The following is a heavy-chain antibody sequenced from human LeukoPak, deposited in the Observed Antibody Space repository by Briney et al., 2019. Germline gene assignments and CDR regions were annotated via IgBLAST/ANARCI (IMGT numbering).Heavy chain of an antibody. J-gene: IGHJ3*02. Sequence: ASVKVSCKASGYTFNDHYIHWVRQAPGQGLEWMGWIDPNSGGTNYAQKFQGRVTMTRDTSISTAYMELSSLRSDDTAVYYCASIVGPTGRAFDIWGQGTMVTVSS. D-gene: IGHD1-26*01. CDR1: GYTFNDHY. CDR3: ASIVGPTGRAFDI. CDR2: IDPNSGGT. V-gene: IGHV1-2*02.